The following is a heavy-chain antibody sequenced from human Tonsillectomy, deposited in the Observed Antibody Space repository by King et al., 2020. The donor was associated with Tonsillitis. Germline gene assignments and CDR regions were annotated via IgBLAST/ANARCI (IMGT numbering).Heavy chain of an antibody. CDR2: IDPSDSYT. J-gene: IGHJ6*02. CDR3: ARPKSNYDSKYGMDV. D-gene: IGHD3-3*01. CDR1: GYSFSSYW. V-gene: IGHV5-10-1*03. Sequence: AQLVQSGAEVKKPGESLRISCKGSGYSFSSYWINWVRQMPGKGLEWMGRIDPSDSYTNYSPSFQGHVSISADKSIATAYLQWSSLKASDTAMYYCARPKSNYDSKYGMDVWGQGTTVTVSS.